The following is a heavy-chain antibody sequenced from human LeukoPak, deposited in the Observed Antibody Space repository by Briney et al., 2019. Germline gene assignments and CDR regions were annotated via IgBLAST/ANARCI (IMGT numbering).Heavy chain of an antibody. CDR2: INPNSGGT. CDR1: GYTFTVYY. J-gene: IGHJ3*02. Sequence: ASVKVSFKASGYTFTVYYMHWVRQAPGQRLEWMGWINPNSGGTNYAQKFQGWVTMTRDTSISTAYMELRSLRSDDTAVYYCARDSDRYYDFWSGYYTWDDAFDIWGQGTMVTVSS. CDR3: ARDSDRYYDFWSGYYTWDDAFDI. V-gene: IGHV1-2*04. D-gene: IGHD3-3*01.